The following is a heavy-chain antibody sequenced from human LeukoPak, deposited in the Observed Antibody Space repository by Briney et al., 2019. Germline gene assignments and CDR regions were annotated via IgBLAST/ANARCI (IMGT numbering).Heavy chain of an antibody. CDR1: GFTFSSYS. J-gene: IGHJ5*02. Sequence: GGSLRLSCAASGFTFSSYSMNWVRQAPGKGLEWVSYISSSGSTIYYADSVKGRFTISRDNAKNSLYLQMNSLRAEDTAMYYCTSEEWYDRNNWFDPWGQGTLVTVSS. V-gene: IGHV3-48*01. CDR3: TSEEWYDRNNWFDP. CDR2: ISSSGSTI. D-gene: IGHD2-8*01.